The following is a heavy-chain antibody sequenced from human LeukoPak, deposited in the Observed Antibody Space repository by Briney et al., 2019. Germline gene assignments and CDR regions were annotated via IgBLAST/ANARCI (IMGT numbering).Heavy chain of an antibody. J-gene: IGHJ6*03. CDR3: AREARWVVPAARRNYYYYYMDV. Sequence: GESLRLSCAASGFTFSSYGMHWVRQAPGKGLEWVAVISYDGSNKYYADSVKGRFTISRDNSKNTLYLQMNSLRAEDTAVYYCAREARWVVPAARRNYYYYYMDVWGKGTTVTVSS. D-gene: IGHD2-2*01. V-gene: IGHV3-30*03. CDR1: GFTFSSYG. CDR2: ISYDGSNK.